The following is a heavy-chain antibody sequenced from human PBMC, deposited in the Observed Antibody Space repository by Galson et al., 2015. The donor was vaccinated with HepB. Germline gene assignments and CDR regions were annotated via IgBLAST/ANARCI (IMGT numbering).Heavy chain of an antibody. D-gene: IGHD1-26*01. V-gene: IGHV3-33*01. J-gene: IGHJ5*02. CDR1: GFTFSSYA. CDR3: ARGGSIVGANNNWFDP. Sequence: SLRLSCAASGFTFSSYAMHWVRQAPGKGLEWVAVIWYDGINKYYADSVKGRFTISRDNPKNTLYLQMNSLRAEDTAVYYCARGGSIVGANNNWFDPWGQGTLVTVS. CDR2: IWYDGINK.